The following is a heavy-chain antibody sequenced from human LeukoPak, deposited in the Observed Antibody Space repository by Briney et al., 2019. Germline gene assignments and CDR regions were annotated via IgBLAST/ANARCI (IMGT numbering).Heavy chain of an antibody. J-gene: IGHJ6*02. CDR1: GGSISSSNW. Sequence: PSETLSLTCAVSGGSISSSNWWSWVRQPPGKGLEWIGEIYHSGSTNYNPSLKSRVTISVDKSKNQFSLKLSSVTAADTAVYYCATLGGTTDYYYGMDVWGQGTTVTVSS. D-gene: IGHD4-17*01. CDR3: ATLGGTTDYYYGMDV. CDR2: IYHSGST. V-gene: IGHV4-4*02.